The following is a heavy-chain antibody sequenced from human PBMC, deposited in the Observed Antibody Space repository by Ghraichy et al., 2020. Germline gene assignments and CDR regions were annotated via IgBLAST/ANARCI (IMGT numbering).Heavy chain of an antibody. D-gene: IGHD5-18*01. CDR1: GDTFSSYA. J-gene: IGHJ6*02. Sequence: SVKVSCKASGDTFSSYAISWVRQAPGQGLEWMGMIIPILGIATYAQKFQGRVTITTDTSTSTAYMELCSLRSEDTAVYYCTRGHHTAYGMDVWGQGTTVTVSS. CDR3: TRGHHTAYGMDV. CDR2: IIPILGIA. V-gene: IGHV1-69*04.